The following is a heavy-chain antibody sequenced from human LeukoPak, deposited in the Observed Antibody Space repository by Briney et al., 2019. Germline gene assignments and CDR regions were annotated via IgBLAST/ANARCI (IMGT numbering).Heavy chain of an antibody. CDR2: ISGSGDNP. CDR3: AKGHYYGSGSYWV. Sequence: GGSLRLSCAASGFTFSYYAMSWVRQAPGKGLEWVSVISGSGDNPSYADSVKGRFAISRDNSKNTLYLQMNSLRAEDTAVYYCAKGHYYGSGSYWVWGQGTLVTVSS. CDR1: GFTFSYYA. V-gene: IGHV3-23*01. D-gene: IGHD3-10*01. J-gene: IGHJ4*02.